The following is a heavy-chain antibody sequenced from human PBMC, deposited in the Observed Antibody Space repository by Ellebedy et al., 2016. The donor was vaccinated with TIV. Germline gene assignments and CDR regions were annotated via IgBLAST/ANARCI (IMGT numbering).Heavy chain of an antibody. J-gene: IGHJ6*02. D-gene: IGHD4-17*01. CDR1: GYTFSGYY. V-gene: IGHV1-2*02. Sequence: AASVKVSCKASGYTFSGYYMHWVRQAPGQGLEWMGWINPNSGGRMYAQTFQGRVPMTGDTAVSTAYMELRRLSPDDTAVYYCAREGMTTVTYYDGMDVWGQGTTVTVSS. CDR2: INPNSGGR. CDR3: AREGMTTVTYYDGMDV.